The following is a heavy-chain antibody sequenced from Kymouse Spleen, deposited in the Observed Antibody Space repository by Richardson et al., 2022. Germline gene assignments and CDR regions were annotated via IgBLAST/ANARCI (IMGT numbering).Heavy chain of an antibody. Sequence: QVQLVESGGGVVQPGRSLRLSCAASGFTFSSYGMHWVRQAPGKGLEWVAVIWYDGSNKYYADSVKGRFTISRDNSKNTLYLQMNSLRAEDTAVYYCARAVAGTGLFDYWGQGTLVTVSS. D-gene: IGHD6-19*01. CDR3: ARAVAGTGLFDY. J-gene: IGHJ4*02. CDR2: IWYDGSNK. CDR1: GFTFSSYG. V-gene: IGHV3-33*01.